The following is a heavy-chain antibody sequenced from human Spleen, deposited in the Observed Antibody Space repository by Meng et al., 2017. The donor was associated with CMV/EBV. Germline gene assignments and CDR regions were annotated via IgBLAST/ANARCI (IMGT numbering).Heavy chain of an antibody. J-gene: IGHJ4*02. CDR1: GGSFSGYY. CDR3: ARGRREQLPTLVNY. Sequence: SETLSLTCAVYGGSFSGYYWSWIRQPPGKGLEWIGEINHSGSTNYNPSLKSRVTISVDTSKNQFSLKLSSVTAADTAVYYCARGRREQLPTLVNYWDQGTLVTVSS. D-gene: IGHD6-6*01. V-gene: IGHV4-34*01. CDR2: INHSGST.